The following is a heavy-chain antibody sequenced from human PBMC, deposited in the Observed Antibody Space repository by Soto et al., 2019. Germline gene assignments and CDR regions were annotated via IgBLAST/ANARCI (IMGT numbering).Heavy chain of an antibody. Sequence: QITLKESGPTLVKPTQTLTLTCTFSGFSLSTSGVGVGWIRQPPGKALEWLALIYWADYKRYSQSLKSRLTITNDTSKNQVVLTMTNMDPVDTATYYCAHRLTPANVVYFDYWGQGTLVTVSS. CDR2: IYWADYK. J-gene: IGHJ4*02. CDR1: GFSLSTSGVG. D-gene: IGHD2-8*02. CDR3: AHRLTPANVVYFDY. V-gene: IGHV2-5*02.